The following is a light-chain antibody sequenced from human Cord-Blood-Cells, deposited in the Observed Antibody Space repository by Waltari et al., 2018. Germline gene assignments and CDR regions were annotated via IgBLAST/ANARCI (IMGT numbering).Light chain of an antibody. CDR2: GAS. V-gene: IGKV3-15*01. J-gene: IGKJ4*01. CDR1: LSVSSN. Sequence: EIVMTQSPATLPVSTGETATLSCRASLSVSSNLAWYQQKPGQAPRRLLYGASTRATGIPARCSGSGSGTEFTLTISSLQSEDVAVYYCQQYNNCPLTFGGGTKVEIK. CDR3: QQYNNCPLT.